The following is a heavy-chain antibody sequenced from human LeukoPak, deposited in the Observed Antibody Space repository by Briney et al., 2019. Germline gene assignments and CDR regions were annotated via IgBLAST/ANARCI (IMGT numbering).Heavy chain of an antibody. D-gene: IGHD3-10*01. Sequence: PSETLSLTCAVYRGSFSGYYWSWIRQPPGKGLEWIGEINHSGSTNYNPSLKSRVTISVDTSKNQFSLKLSSVTAADTAVYYCARVVYYYGSGSYYLDNWGQGTLVTVSS. CDR1: RGSFSGYY. J-gene: IGHJ4*02. CDR3: ARVVYYYGSGSYYLDN. CDR2: INHSGST. V-gene: IGHV4-34*01.